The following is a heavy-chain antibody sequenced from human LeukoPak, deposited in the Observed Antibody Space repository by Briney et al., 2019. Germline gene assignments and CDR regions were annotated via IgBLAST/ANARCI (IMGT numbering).Heavy chain of an antibody. Sequence: NPSETLSLTCAVYGGSFSGYYWSWIRQPPGKGLEWIGEINHSGSTNYNPSLKSRVTISVDTSKNQFSLKLSSVTAADTAVYYCARANYYYDSSGYYDPPSLYYYYYMDVWGKGTTVTVSS. CDR3: ARANYYYDSSGYYDPPSLYYYYYMDV. J-gene: IGHJ6*03. V-gene: IGHV4-34*01. D-gene: IGHD3-22*01. CDR1: GGSFSGYY. CDR2: INHSGST.